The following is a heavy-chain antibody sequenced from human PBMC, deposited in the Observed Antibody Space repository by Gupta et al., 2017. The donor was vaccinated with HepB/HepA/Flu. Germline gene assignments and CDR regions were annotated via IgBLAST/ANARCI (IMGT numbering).Heavy chain of an antibody. J-gene: IGHJ5*02. D-gene: IGHD3-22*01. CDR2: IGNSLNTT. CDR1: GFSFSLYA. V-gene: IGHV3-23*01. CDR3: ARTVGTMIVVGNWFDP. Sequence: EEHLLESGAGLVQPGGLLTLSCTASGFSFSLYAMRCVSWAPGKGLEWVSTIGNSLNTTYYADSVMGRFTISRDNSKNTLYLQMNSLRAEDTALYYCARTVGTMIVVGNWFDPWGQGTLVTVSS.